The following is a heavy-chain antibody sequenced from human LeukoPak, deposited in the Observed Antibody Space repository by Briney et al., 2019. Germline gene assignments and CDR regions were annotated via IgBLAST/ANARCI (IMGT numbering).Heavy chain of an antibody. CDR3: ARDKEVLRGAITGSLFDY. Sequence: GGSLRLSCAASGFTFSSYWMSWVRQAPGKGLEWVASITEDGTENYYVDSVKGRFTISRDNAENSLYLEMNSLRAEDTAVYYCARDKEVLRGAITGSLFDYWGQGTLVTVPS. CDR2: ITEDGTEN. CDR1: GFTFSSYW. D-gene: IGHD3-10*01. V-gene: IGHV3-7*01. J-gene: IGHJ4*02.